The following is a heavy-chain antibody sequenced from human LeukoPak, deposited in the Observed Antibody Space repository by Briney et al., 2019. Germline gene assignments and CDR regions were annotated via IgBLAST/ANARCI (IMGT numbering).Heavy chain of an antibody. J-gene: IGHJ4*02. D-gene: IGHD3-22*01. Sequence: PGGSLRLSCAASGFTFSRQAMSWVRQAPGKGLEWVSTISGDGADTYYPDSVKGRLTISRDNSKNTVYLHMNSLRAENTAVYYCAKENPWSVLDYWGQGTLVTVSS. V-gene: IGHV3-23*01. CDR3: AKENPWSVLDY. CDR1: GFTFSRQA. CDR2: ISGDGADT.